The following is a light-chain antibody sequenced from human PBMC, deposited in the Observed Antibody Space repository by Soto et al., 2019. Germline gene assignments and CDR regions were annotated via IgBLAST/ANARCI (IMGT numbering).Light chain of an antibody. V-gene: IGLV2-14*01. CDR2: DVS. J-gene: IGLJ1*01. CDR3: SSYTTSGTRV. CDR1: SSDVGNYNY. Sequence: LTQPASVSGSPGQSMTISCTGTSSDVGNYNYVSWYQQHPAKAPKLMIYDVSNRPSGVSNRFSGSKSGNTASLTISGLQAEDEADYYCSSYTTSGTRVFGTGTKVTVL.